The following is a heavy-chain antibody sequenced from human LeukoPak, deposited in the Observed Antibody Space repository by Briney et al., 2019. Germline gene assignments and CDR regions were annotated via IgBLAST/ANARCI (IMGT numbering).Heavy chain of an antibody. J-gene: IGHJ4*02. CDR3: ARHIPHSGWAFDY. Sequence: PSETLSLTCAVYGGSFSGYYWSWIRQPPGKGLEWIGEINHSGSTNYNPSLKSRVTISVDTSKNQFSLKLSSVTAADTAVYYCARHIPHSGWAFDYWGQGTLVTVSS. V-gene: IGHV4-34*01. CDR2: INHSGST. D-gene: IGHD5-12*01. CDR1: GGSFSGYY.